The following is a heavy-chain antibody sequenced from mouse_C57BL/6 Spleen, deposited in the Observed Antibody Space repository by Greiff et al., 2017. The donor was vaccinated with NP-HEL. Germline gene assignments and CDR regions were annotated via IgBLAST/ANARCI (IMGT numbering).Heavy chain of an antibody. CDR1: GYTFTDYE. V-gene: IGHV1-15*01. Sequence: QVQLQQSGAELVRPGASVTLSCKASGYTFTDYEMHWVKQTPVHGLEWIGAIDPETGGTAYNQKFKGKAILTAAHSSRPAYMELRSLTSEDSAVYYCTRESSGYFDYWGQGTTLTVSS. CDR2: IDPETGGT. D-gene: IGHD3-2*02. CDR3: TRESSGYFDY. J-gene: IGHJ2*01.